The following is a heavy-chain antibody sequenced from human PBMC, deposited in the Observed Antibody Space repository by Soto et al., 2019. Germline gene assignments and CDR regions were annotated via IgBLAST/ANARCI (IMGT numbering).Heavy chain of an antibody. V-gene: IGHV3-49*03. Sequence: GGSLRLSCTASGFTFGDYAMSWFRQAPGKGLEWVGFIRSKAYGGTTEYAASVKGRFTISRDDSKSIAYLQMNSLKTEDTAVYYCTRDQWLEYYYYYMDVWGKGTTVTVSS. D-gene: IGHD5-12*01. CDR3: TRDQWLEYYYYYMDV. J-gene: IGHJ6*03. CDR2: IRSKAYGGTT. CDR1: GFTFGDYA.